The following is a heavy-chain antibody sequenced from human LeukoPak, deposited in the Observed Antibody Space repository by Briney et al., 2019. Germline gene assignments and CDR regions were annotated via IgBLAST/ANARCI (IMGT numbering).Heavy chain of an antibody. D-gene: IGHD3-22*01. Sequence: GESLKISCKGSGYSFTSYWIGWVRQMPGKGLEWMGIIYPGDSDTRYSPSFQGQVTISADKSISTAYLQWSSLKASDTAMYYCARLGGGTYYYDSSGYYYFDYWGQGTLVTVSS. CDR3: ARLGGGTYYYDSSGYYYFDY. CDR1: GYSFTSYW. J-gene: IGHJ4*02. V-gene: IGHV5-51*01. CDR2: IYPGDSDT.